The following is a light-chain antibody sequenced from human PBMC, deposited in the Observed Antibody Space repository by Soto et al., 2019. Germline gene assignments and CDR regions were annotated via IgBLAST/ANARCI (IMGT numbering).Light chain of an antibody. Sequence: EIVMTQSPDTLSVSPGERATLSCRASHSLGDNLAWYQQKPGQAPMLLIYGAATSATGILARFSGSGSGTEFTLSINSLQSEDSPVYYGEQYKIWPPFTFRPGTKVDI. CDR1: HSLGDN. CDR3: EQYKIWPPFT. J-gene: IGKJ3*01. CDR2: GAA. V-gene: IGKV3-15*01.